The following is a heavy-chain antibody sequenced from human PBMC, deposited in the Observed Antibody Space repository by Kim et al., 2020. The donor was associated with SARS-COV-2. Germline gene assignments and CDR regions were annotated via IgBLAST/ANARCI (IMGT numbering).Heavy chain of an antibody. V-gene: IGHV5-51*01. CDR3: AVDSSGWYSIDY. D-gene: IGHD6-19*01. Sequence: RYSPSFQGQVTISADKSIGTAYLQWSSLKASDTAMYYCAVDSSGWYSIDYWGQGTLVTVSS. J-gene: IGHJ4*02.